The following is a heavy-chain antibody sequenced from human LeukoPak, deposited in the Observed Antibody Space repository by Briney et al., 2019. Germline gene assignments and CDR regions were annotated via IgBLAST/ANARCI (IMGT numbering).Heavy chain of an antibody. CDR1: GFSFSAYW. CDR2: IKTDGCEQ. D-gene: IGHD2-15*01. CDR3: ARDYCSGGTCYLPGY. Sequence: PGGSLRLSCAASGFSFSAYWMSWVRQAPGKGLECLANIKTDGCEQYYVDSVKGSFTISRDNAMNSLYLQMNSLRADDTAVYYCARDYCSGGTCYLPGYWGQGTLVTVSS. V-gene: IGHV3-7*04. J-gene: IGHJ4*02.